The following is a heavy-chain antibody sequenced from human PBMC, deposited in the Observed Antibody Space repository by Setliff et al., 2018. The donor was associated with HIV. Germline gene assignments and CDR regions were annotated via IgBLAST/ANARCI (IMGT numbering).Heavy chain of an antibody. J-gene: IGHJ6*04. CDR1: GASMNSYY. CDR2: IYVNGKA. Sequence: PSETLSLTCNISGASMNSYYWSWVRQSAGQELEWIGRIYVNGKANYNPSLKSRVTMSVGKSKSQFSLRLRSVTAADTAVYYCVRERRWLQEYYYYMDVWGNGTTGTVS. V-gene: IGHV4-4*07. D-gene: IGHD3-16*01. CDR3: VRERRWLQEYYYYMDV.